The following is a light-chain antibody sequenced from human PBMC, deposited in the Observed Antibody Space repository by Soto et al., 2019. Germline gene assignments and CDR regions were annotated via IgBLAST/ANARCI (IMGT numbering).Light chain of an antibody. J-gene: IGKJ1*01. CDR1: QDSKKF. Sequence: DIQVTQSPYSLSASPGDRITITCRASQDSKKFLAWYQQKPGEVPHLLIYAASTLRHGVPSRFSGNASGTEFTLTIASLQTEDVATYFCQKYDRAPAAFGQGKKV. CDR3: QKYDRAPAA. CDR2: AAS. V-gene: IGKV1-27*01.